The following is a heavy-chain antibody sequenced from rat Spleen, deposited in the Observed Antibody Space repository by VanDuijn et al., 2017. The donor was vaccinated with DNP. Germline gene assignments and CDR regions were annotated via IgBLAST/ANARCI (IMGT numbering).Heavy chain of an antibody. Sequence: EVQLVESGGGPVQPGRSLKLSCVASGFIFSNYWMTWIRQAPGKGLEWVAYVSYDGGSTYYRDSVKGRFTISRDNAKSTLYLQMDSLRSEDTATDYCARGHGDYWGQGVMVTVSS. V-gene: IGHV5-31*01. CDR2: VSYDGGST. CDR3: ARGHGDY. CDR1: GFIFSNYW. J-gene: IGHJ2*01. D-gene: IGHD4-1*01.